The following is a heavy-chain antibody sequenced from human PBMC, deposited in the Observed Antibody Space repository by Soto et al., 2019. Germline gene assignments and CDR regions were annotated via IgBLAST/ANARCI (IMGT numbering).Heavy chain of an antibody. Sequence: EVQLLESGGGLVQPGGSLRLSCAASGFTFSSYAMSWVRQAPGKGLEWVSAISGSGGSTYYADSVKGRFTISRDNSKNKLYLQMNSLRDEDTAVYYCAKFRPGITIFGVVNGYFDYWGQGTLVTVSS. J-gene: IGHJ4*02. CDR1: GFTFSSYA. V-gene: IGHV3-23*01. D-gene: IGHD3-3*01. CDR2: ISGSGGST. CDR3: AKFRPGITIFGVVNGYFDY.